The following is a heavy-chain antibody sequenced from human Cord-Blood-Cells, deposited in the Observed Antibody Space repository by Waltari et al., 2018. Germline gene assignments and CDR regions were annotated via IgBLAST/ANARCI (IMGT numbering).Heavy chain of an antibody. V-gene: IGHV3-53*01. CDR1: GFTVSSNY. Sequence: EVQLVESGGGLIQPGGSLRLSCAASGFTVSSNYMSWVRQAPGKGLEWVSVIYSGGSTYYADSVKGRFTISRDNSKNTLYLQMNSLRAEDTAVYYCARGPKYSSSSRVDYWGQGTLVTVSS. D-gene: IGHD6-6*01. J-gene: IGHJ4*02. CDR2: IYSGGST. CDR3: ARGPKYSSSSRVDY.